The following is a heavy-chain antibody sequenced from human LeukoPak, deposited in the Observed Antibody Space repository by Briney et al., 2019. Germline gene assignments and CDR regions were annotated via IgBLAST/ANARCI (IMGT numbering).Heavy chain of an antibody. V-gene: IGHV3-23*01. D-gene: IGHD3-10*01. Sequence: HPGGSLRLSCAASGFTFSSYGMSWVRQAPGKGLEWVSAMSVSGDTTIYADSVKGRFSISRDNSKNTLYLQMNSLRAEDTAIYYCAKDRLNTGMVQGVMDVWGQGTTVTVSS. CDR1: GFTFSSYG. CDR3: AKDRLNTGMVQGVMDV. CDR2: MSVSGDTT. J-gene: IGHJ6*02.